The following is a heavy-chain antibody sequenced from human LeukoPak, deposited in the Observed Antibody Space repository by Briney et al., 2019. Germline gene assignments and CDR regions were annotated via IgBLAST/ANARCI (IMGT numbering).Heavy chain of an antibody. CDR1: GFTFSSYA. Sequence: SGGSLRLSCAASGFTFSSYAMSWVRQAPGKGLEWVSAISGSGGSTYYADSVKGRFTISRDNSKNTLYLQMNSLRAEDTAVYYCARDAPVNIVVVPAANSWGQGTLVTVSS. CDR3: ARDAPVNIVVVPAANS. J-gene: IGHJ4*02. CDR2: ISGSGGST. V-gene: IGHV3-23*01. D-gene: IGHD2-2*01.